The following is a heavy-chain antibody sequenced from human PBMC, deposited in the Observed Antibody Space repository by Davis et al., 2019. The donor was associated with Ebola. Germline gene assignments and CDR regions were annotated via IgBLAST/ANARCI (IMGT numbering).Heavy chain of an antibody. CDR3: ARATYYYGSGSYPDV. CDR2: IYYSGST. V-gene: IGHV4-59*01. J-gene: IGHJ6*04. Sequence: PSETLSLTCTVSGGSISSYYWSWIRQPPGKGLEWIGYIYYSGSTNYNPSLKSRVTISVDTSKNQFSLKLSSVTAADTAVYYCARATYYYGSGSYPDVWGKGTTVTVSS. D-gene: IGHD3-10*01. CDR1: GGSISSYY.